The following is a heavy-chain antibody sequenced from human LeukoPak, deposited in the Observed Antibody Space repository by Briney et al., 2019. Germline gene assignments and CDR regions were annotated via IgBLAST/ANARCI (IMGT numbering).Heavy chain of an antibody. CDR2: VSDSGST. CDR1: GYSISRGYY. V-gene: IGHV4-38-2*02. CDR3: AEDRIRDYIWGKNRSFFDL. D-gene: IGHD3-16*01. Sequence: SETLSLTCTVSGYSISRGYYWGWIRQPPGKGLEWHGEVSDSGSTNYSPSLKSRLTISVDTSSTHFSLKLSSVTAADTAFFFHAEDRIRDYIWGKNRSFFDLWGQGTLVTVSS. J-gene: IGHJ4*02.